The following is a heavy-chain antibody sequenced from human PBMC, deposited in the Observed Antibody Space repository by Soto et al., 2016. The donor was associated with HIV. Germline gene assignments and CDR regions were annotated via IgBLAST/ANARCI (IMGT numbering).Heavy chain of an antibody. V-gene: IGHV1-46*01. D-gene: IGHD4-17*01. J-gene: IGHJ3*02. Sequence: QVQLVQSGAEVKKPGASVKISCKASGYTFGNNYVHWVRQAPGQGLEWMGIINPSGGSAMYAQRFQGRVSITEDTSTSTVYTELRSLRSDDTAVYYCARRRGDAASDGFDIVGPGDNGHRLF. CDR2: INPSGGSA. CDR3: ARRRGDAASDGFDI. CDR1: GYTFGNNY.